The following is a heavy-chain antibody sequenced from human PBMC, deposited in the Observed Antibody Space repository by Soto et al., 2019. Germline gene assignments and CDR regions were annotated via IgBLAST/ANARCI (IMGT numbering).Heavy chain of an antibody. CDR2: INHSGST. CDR3: ARAEAGRLHDY. Sequence: SETLSLTCAVYGGSFSGYYWSWIRQPPGKGLEWIVVINHSGSTYYNPSLKSLVTISVDTSKNQFSLKLSSLTAADTAVYYCARAEAGRLHDYWGQGTLVTVSS. J-gene: IGHJ4*02. D-gene: IGHD2-21*02. CDR1: GGSFSGYY. V-gene: IGHV4-34*09.